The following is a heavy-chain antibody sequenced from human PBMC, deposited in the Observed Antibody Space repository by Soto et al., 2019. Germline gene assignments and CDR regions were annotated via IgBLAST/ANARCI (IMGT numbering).Heavy chain of an antibody. Sequence: SETLSLSCTVSGGSISSYYWSWIRQPPGKGLEWIGYIYYSGSTNYNPSLKSRVTISVDTSKNQFSLKLSSVTAADTAVYYCARPMLRGETYGMDVWAQGTTVTVS. V-gene: IGHV4-59*01. D-gene: IGHD3-10*01. CDR2: IYYSGST. J-gene: IGHJ6*02. CDR1: GGSISSYY. CDR3: ARPMLRGETYGMDV.